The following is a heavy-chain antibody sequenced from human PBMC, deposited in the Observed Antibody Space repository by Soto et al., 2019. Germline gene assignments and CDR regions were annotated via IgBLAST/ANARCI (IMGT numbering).Heavy chain of an antibody. V-gene: IGHV3-23*01. CDR2: VSGGGGVT. CDR3: AKDRVAAAALTPFDY. J-gene: IGHJ4*02. Sequence: EVQLLESGGGLVQPGGSLRLSCAASGFTFSSYAMNWVRQAPGKGLEWVSAVSGGGGVTYYADSVRGRFTISRDNSKNTLYLQMNSLRVEDTAVSYCAKDRVAAAALTPFDYWGQGTLVTVSS. D-gene: IGHD6-13*01. CDR1: GFTFSSYA.